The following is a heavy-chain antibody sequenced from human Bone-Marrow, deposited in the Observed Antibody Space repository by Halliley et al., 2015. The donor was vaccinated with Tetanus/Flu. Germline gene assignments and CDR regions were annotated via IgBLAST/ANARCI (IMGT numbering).Heavy chain of an antibody. Sequence: TLSLTCTVPGGSVRSHYWSWIRQPPGKGLEWIAYMYYSGNTRYTPSLKSRATISVDTSKNQLSLKLSSVTAADTAKYYCARVRERDFDSFYGMDVWGQGTTVTVS. CDR1: GGSVRSHY. V-gene: IGHV4-59*02. CDR3: ARVRERDFDSFYGMDV. D-gene: IGHD3-22*01. CDR2: MYYSGNT. J-gene: IGHJ6*02.